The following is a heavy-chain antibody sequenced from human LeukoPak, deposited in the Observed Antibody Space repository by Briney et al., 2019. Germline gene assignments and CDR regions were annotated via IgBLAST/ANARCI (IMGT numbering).Heavy chain of an antibody. CDR2: IYYSGST. CDR1: GGSISSYY. Sequence: SETLSLTCTVSGGSISSYYWSWVRQPPGKGLEWIGYIYYSGSTNYNPSLKSRVTISVDTSKNQFSLKLSSVTAADTAVYYCARVVSDSSGYYYNPYVDYWGQGTLVTVSS. J-gene: IGHJ4*02. D-gene: IGHD3-22*01. CDR3: ARVVSDSSGYYYNPYVDY. V-gene: IGHV4-59*01.